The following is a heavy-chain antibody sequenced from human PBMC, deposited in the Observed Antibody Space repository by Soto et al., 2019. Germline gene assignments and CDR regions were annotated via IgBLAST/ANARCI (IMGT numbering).Heavy chain of an antibody. V-gene: IGHV3-23*01. Sequence: GGSLRLSCAASGFTFSSYAMSWVRQAPGKGLEWVSAISGSGGSTYYADSVKGRFTISRDNSKNTLYLQMNSLRAEDTAVYYCAKDRGWQWLVTGLNDYWGQGTLVTVSS. CDR2: ISGSGGST. D-gene: IGHD6-19*01. J-gene: IGHJ4*02. CDR3: AKDRGWQWLVTGLNDY. CDR1: GFTFSSYA.